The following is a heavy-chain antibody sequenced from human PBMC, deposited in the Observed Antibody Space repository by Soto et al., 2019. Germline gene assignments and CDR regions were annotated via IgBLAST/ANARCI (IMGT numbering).Heavy chain of an antibody. V-gene: IGHV3-53*01. CDR1: GFTVSSNY. CDR2: IYSGGST. D-gene: IGHD3-3*01. CDR3: ATEVWVYYDFWSGYSDY. J-gene: IGHJ4*02. Sequence: GGSLRLSCAASGFTVSSNYMSWVRQAPGKGLEWVSVIYSGGSTCYADSVKGRFTISRDNSKNTLYLQMNSLRAEDTAVYYCATEVWVYYDFWSGYSDYWGQGTLVTVSS.